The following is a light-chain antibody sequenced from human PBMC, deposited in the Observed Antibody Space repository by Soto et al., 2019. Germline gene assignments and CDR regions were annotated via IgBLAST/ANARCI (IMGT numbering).Light chain of an antibody. J-gene: IGKJ4*01. CDR2: GAS. CDR3: QQYVSSPLT. V-gene: IGKV3-20*01. CDR1: QSFGNNY. Sequence: EIVLTQSPGTLSLSPGERATLSCKASQSFGNNYLAWYQQKPGQAPMLLIYGASTRATGIPDRFSGSGSGTDFTLIISRLEPEDFAVDYCQQYVSSPLTFGGGTKVEI.